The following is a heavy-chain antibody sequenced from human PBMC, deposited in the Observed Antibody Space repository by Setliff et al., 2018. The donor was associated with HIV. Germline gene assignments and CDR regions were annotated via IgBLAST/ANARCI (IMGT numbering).Heavy chain of an antibody. J-gene: IGHJ1*01. CDR2: ISAQNGKT. Sequence: ASVKVSCKASGYTFTTYGIGWVRQAPGQGLEWMGWISAQNGKTKYGQKFQGRITVTADSSTTTAYMELRSLRSDDTAVYYCVRGVTRDISGYYRDEYFQHWGQGTPVTVSS. V-gene: IGHV1-18*01. CDR1: GYTFTTYG. D-gene: IGHD3-22*01. CDR3: VRGVTRDISGYYRDEYFQH.